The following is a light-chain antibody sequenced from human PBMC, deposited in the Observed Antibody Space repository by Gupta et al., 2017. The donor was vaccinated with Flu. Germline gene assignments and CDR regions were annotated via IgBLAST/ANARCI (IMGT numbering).Light chain of an antibody. V-gene: IGLV3-1*01. CDR2: QDT. CDR3: QAWDSNGVV. J-gene: IGLJ3*02. Sequence: CAGDKLGDKYTYWYQQKPGQSPVLVIYQDTKRPSGIPERFSASNSGNTATLTISGTQALDEGDYYCQAWDSNGVVFGGGTKLTVL. CDR1: KLGDKY.